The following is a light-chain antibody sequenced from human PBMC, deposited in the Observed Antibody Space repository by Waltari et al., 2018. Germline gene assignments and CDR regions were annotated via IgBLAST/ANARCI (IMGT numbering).Light chain of an antibody. CDR3: QHCYRSPDT. J-gene: IGKJ2*01. V-gene: IGKV4-1*01. CDR2: WAS. CDR1: QSVLYSSNYKNY. Sequence: DIVMTQSPDSLAVSLGERATINCKSSQSVLYSSNYKNYLAWYQQQPGQPPRLLIYWASTREAGVPGRISGRGAGTDFTLTISSLEAEDVALYYCQHCYRSPDTFGQGTKVEIK.